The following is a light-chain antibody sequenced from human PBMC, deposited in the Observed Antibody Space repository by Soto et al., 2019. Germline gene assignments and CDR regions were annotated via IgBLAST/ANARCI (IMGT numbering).Light chain of an antibody. CDR1: QHISNY. V-gene: IGKV1-33*01. J-gene: IGKJ4*01. CDR2: DAS. CDR3: QQYDNLPLT. Sequence: DIQMTQSPSSLSASVGDRVTITCQASQHISNYLNWYQKKPGEAPVLLIYDASNFQTGVPSRFSGIGSGTDFTFTITSLQPEDIGTYYCQQYDNLPLTFGGGTKVDIK.